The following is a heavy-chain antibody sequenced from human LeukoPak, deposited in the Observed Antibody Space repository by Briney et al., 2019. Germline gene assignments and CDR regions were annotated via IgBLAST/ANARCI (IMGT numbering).Heavy chain of an antibody. Sequence: PSETLSLTCTVSGGSISSYYWSWIRQPAGKGLEWIGRIYTSGSTNYNPSLKSRVTMSVDTSKNQFSLKLSSVTAADTAVYYCARTIRSRGVDAFFDIWGQGTMVTVSS. V-gene: IGHV4-4*07. CDR3: ARTIRSRGVDAFFDI. CDR1: GGSISSYY. J-gene: IGHJ3*02. CDR2: IYTSGST. D-gene: IGHD3-10*01.